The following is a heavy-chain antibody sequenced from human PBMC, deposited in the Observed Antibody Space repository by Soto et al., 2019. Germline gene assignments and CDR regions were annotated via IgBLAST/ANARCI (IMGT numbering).Heavy chain of an antibody. J-gene: IGHJ4*02. CDR1: GFTFNSYA. CDR2: ISGSGDVT. CDR3: AKYRSTSSGAEGFDF. V-gene: IGHV3-23*01. Sequence: ESGGGLVQPGGSLRLSCAASGFTFNSYAMTWVRQAPGKGLEWVSSISGSGDVTFYAASVEGRFTISRDNSKITFFLQLNSLRAEDTGVYYCAKYRSTSSGAEGFDFWGQGALVTVSS. D-gene: IGHD6-6*01.